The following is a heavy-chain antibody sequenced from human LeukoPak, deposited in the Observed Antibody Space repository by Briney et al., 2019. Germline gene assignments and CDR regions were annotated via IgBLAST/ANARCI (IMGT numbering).Heavy chain of an antibody. CDR2: IYHSGST. J-gene: IGHJ3*02. Sequence: SETLSLTCAVSGYSISSGYYWGWIRQPPGKGLEWIGSIYHSGSTHYNPSLKSRVTISVDTSKNQFSLKLSSVTAADTAVYYCARHHLWFGEFQDAFDIWGQGTMVTVSS. CDR3: ARHHLWFGEFQDAFDI. V-gene: IGHV4-38-2*01. CDR1: GYSISSGYY. D-gene: IGHD3-10*01.